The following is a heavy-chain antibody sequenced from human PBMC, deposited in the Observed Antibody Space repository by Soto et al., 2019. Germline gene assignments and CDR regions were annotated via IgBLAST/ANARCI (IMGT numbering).Heavy chain of an antibody. CDR2: ISVYNGNT. CDR1: GYTFTTYG. Sequence: QAELEQSGAEVKKPGASVKVSCKASGYTFTTYGITWVRQAPGLGLEWLGRISVYNGNTDYAQKFQGRVTMTTDTSTTTAYVELRSLGSDATALYYCASGNTVTGDNYGGLDVWGQGTTVTVSS. V-gene: IGHV1-18*01. CDR3: ASGNTVTGDNYGGLDV. J-gene: IGHJ6*02. D-gene: IGHD4-17*01.